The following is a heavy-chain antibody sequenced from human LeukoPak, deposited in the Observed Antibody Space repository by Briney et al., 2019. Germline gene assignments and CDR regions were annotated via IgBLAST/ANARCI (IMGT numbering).Heavy chain of an antibody. CDR3: AKGVGATIAGAFDI. CDR1: GFTFSSYG. D-gene: IGHD1-26*01. Sequence: LPGRSLRLSCAASGFTFSSYGMHWVRQAPGKGLEWVAVISYDGSNKYYADSVKGRFTISRDNSKNTLYLQMNSLRAEDTAVYYCAKGVGATIAGAFDIWGQGTMVTVSS. V-gene: IGHV3-30*18. J-gene: IGHJ3*02. CDR2: ISYDGSNK.